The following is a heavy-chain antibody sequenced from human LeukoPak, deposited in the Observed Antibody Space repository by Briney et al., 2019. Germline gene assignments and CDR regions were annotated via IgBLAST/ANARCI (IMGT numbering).Heavy chain of an antibody. Sequence: GESLKISCKGSGYSFTSYWIGWVRQMPGKGLEWMGIIYPGDSDTRYSPSFQGQVTISADKSISTAYLQLSSLKASDTAMYYCARIPYYYDSSGYHFDYWGQGTLVTVSS. CDR1: GYSFTSYW. CDR3: ARIPYYYDSSGYHFDY. V-gene: IGHV5-51*01. J-gene: IGHJ4*02. D-gene: IGHD3-22*01. CDR2: IYPGDSDT.